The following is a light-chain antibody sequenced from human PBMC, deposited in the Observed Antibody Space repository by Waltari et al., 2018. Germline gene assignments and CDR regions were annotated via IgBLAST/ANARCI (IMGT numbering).Light chain of an antibody. J-gene: IGLJ2*01. CDR3: HSRDATGVGGS. Sequence: SSELTQDPVVSVAMGQTVRITCQGDSLRRYYASWYQQRPGQAPILVMFDKKNRPSGVPDRFSGSSSDNSAALTITGAQAEDEASYYCHSRDATGVGGSFGGGTKLTVL. CDR1: SLRRYY. V-gene: IGLV3-19*01. CDR2: DKK.